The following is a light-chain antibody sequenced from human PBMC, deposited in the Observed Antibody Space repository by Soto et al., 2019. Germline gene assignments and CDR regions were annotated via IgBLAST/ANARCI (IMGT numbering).Light chain of an antibody. J-gene: IGLJ2*01. CDR2: EVS. CDR1: TSNIGASYD. Sequence: QSVLTQPPSVSGAPGQRVTISCTGSTSNIGASYDVHWYQQHPGKAPKLMIFEVSNRPSGVSNRFSGSKSANTASLSISGLQAEDEADYYCSSYRSSSTVVFGGGTKLTVL. V-gene: IGLV2-14*01. CDR3: SSYRSSSTVV.